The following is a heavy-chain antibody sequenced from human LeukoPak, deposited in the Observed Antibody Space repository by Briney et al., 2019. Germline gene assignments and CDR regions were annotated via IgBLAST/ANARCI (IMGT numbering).Heavy chain of an antibody. CDR1: GASISSYY. CDR3: ARENPSGYYNRPIDY. V-gene: IGHV4-59*01. J-gene: IGHJ4*02. CDR2: IYYSGSI. Sequence: SETLSLTCTVCGASISSYYWSWIRQPPGKGLEWIGDIYYSGSIKYNPSLKSRVTMSVDTSKNQFSLKLSSVTAADMAIYYCARENPSGYYNRPIDYWGQGTLVTVSS. D-gene: IGHD3-22*01.